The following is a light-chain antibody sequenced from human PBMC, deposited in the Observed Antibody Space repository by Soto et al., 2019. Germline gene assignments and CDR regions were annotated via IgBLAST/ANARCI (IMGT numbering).Light chain of an antibody. CDR3: FSYAGRDTLVV. CDR1: SSDLGSYNL. J-gene: IGLJ2*01. Sequence: QSVLTQPASVSGSPGQSITISCTGTSSDLGSYNLVSWYQHHPGKAPKLITYEATKRPSGISSRFSGSKSGYTASLTISGLQAEDEAFYSCFSYAGRDTLVVSGGGTKLTVL. CDR2: EAT. V-gene: IGLV2-23*01.